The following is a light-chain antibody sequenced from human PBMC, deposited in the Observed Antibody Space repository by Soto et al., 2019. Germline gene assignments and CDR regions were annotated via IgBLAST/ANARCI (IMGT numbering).Light chain of an antibody. CDR3: SSYTSSSTPCV. CDR1: SSDVGGYNY. CDR2: EVS. Sequence: QSALTQPASVSGSPGQSITISWTGTSSDVGGYNYVSWYQQHPGKAPKRMIYEVSNRPSGVSNRFSGSKSGNKASLTISGLQAEDEADYYCSSYTSSSTPCVFGTGPKVTVL. J-gene: IGLJ1*01. V-gene: IGLV2-14*01.